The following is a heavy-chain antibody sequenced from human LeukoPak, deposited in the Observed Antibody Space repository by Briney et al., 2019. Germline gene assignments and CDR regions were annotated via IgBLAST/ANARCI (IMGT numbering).Heavy chain of an antibody. CDR2: ISYDGSNK. D-gene: IGHD6-19*01. Sequence: GGSLRLSCAASGFTFSSYAMHWVRQAPGKGLEWVAVISYDGSNKYYADSVKGRFTISRDNSKNTLYLQMNSLRAEDTAIYYCAKDNPWLHHLFDYWGQGTLVTVSS. CDR3: AKDNPWLHHLFDY. CDR1: GFTFSSYA. J-gene: IGHJ4*02. V-gene: IGHV3-30*04.